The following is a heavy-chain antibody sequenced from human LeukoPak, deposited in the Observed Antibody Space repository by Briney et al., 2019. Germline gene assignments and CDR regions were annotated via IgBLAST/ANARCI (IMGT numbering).Heavy chain of an antibody. CDR1: GFDFINFH. Sequence: GGSLRLSWAPPGFDFINFHIPWARQPPAKGLEWLAFVSKDGNNIYYADSVKGRFTISRDNSKSTLYLQMNSLRADDTAIYYCARDFLWLVDYWGQGTLVTVSS. CDR3: ARDFLWLVDY. D-gene: IGHD6-19*01. J-gene: IGHJ4*02. CDR2: VSKDGNNI. V-gene: IGHV3-30-3*01.